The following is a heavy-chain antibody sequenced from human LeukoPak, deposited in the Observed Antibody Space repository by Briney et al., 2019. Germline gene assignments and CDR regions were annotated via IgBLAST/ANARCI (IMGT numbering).Heavy chain of an antibody. Sequence: SPTLSLTCTVSGGSISSGGYYWSWIRQHPGKGLEWIGYIYYSGSTYYNPSLKSRVTISVDTSKNQFSLKLSSVTAADTAVYYCARDDLYCSSTSCPVHAFDIWGQGTMVTVSS. V-gene: IGHV4-31*03. D-gene: IGHD2-2*01. CDR3: ARDDLYCSSTSCPVHAFDI. CDR1: GGSISSGGYY. CDR2: IYYSGST. J-gene: IGHJ3*02.